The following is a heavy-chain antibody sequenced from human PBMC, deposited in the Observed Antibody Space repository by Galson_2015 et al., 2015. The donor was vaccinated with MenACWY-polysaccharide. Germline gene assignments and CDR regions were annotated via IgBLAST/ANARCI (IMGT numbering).Heavy chain of an antibody. J-gene: IGHJ4*02. CDR2: IRCKASGETT. CDR3: TRDRPIDY. CDR1: GFTFGDYA. Sequence: LSCAASGFTFGDYAMAWIRQAPGTGLEWVGFIRCKASGETTGYAASVKGRFTISRDDSKSTAYLQMNSLQTEDTGIYYCTRDRPIDYWGQGTLVTVSS. V-gene: IGHV3-49*03.